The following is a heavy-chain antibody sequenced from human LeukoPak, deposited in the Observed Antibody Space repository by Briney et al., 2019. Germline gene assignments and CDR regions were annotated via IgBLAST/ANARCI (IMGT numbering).Heavy chain of an antibody. V-gene: IGHV3-48*02. CDR2: ISGCSSTI. Sequence: PGESLRLSCAASGFIFSSYAMDWVRQAPGKGLGWVSYISGCSSTIYNAHSVKGRFTIYRDSDKITLYLHMNSLSDGDTSVYFCARVRFYYDSSGYSFFDYWGQGALVTVSS. CDR3: ARVRFYYDSSGYSFFDY. D-gene: IGHD3-22*01. CDR1: GFIFSSYA. J-gene: IGHJ4*02.